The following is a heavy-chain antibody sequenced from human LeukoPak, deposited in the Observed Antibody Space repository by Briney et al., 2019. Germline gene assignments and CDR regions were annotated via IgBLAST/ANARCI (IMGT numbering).Heavy chain of an antibody. CDR1: GDSITSDTYY. Sequence: SETLSLTCTVSGDSITSDTYYWGWIRQPPGKELEWMGTIYYSGTTFYNPSLKSRVTISVDTSKNQFSLRLNSVTAADTAVYYCARRHYGSGYYPYYFDYWGQGTLVTVSS. J-gene: IGHJ4*02. CDR2: IYYSGTT. V-gene: IGHV4-39*01. D-gene: IGHD3-10*01. CDR3: ARRHYGSGYYPYYFDY.